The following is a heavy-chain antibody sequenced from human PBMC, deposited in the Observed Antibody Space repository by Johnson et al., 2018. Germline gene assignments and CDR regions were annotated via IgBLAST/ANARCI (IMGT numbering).Heavy chain of an antibody. CDR2: IGSTGDT. Sequence: VQLVESGGGLVQPVGSLRLSCAASGFTFSTYDMHWVRQVTGKGLEWVSAIGSTGDTYYSDSVKGRFTISREIAKNSFYLQMNSLRAGDTAVYYCAREQLWGHEAFESWGQGTMVTVSS. CDR3: AREQLWGHEAFES. CDR1: GFTFSTYD. J-gene: IGHJ3*02. D-gene: IGHD5-18*01. V-gene: IGHV3-13*01.